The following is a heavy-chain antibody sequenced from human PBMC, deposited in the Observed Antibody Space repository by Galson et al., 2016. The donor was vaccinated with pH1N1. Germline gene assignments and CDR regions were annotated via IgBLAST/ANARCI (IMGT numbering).Heavy chain of an antibody. J-gene: IGHJ2*01. CDR2: IIPSLNIT. CDR3: AREDYYDTDLSDWYFDL. D-gene: IGHD3-22*01. Sequence: SVKVSCKASGGTFGSYGINWVRQAPGQGLEWMGGIIPSLNITKYAQNFQDRVTITADESTTTAYMELSSLRSEDTAVYYCAREDYYDTDLSDWYFDLWGRGTLVTVSS. CDR1: GGTFGSYG. V-gene: IGHV1-69*13.